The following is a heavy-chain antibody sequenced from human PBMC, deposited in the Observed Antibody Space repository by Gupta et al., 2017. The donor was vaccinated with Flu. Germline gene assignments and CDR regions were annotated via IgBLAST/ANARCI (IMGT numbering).Heavy chain of an antibody. CDR2: IWYDGSNK. V-gene: IGHV3-33*01. CDR3: AREGQAISRGYFDY. J-gene: IGHJ4*02. D-gene: IGHD3-10*01. Sequence: QVHLVESGGDVVQPGRSLKISCAASGFTFSSYGMHWVRQAPGQELEWVASIWYDGSNKYFADSVKGRFTISRDNSKNTMSLQMNSLRAEATAVYFCAREGQAISRGYFDYWGRGTLVTVSS. CDR1: GFTFSSYG.